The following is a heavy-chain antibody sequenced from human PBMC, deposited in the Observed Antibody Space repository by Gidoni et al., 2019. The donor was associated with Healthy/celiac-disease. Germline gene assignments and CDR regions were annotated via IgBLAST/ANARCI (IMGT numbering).Heavy chain of an antibody. V-gene: IGHV3-21*01. CDR2: ISSSSSYI. CDR1: GFTFSSYS. Sequence: EVQLVESGGGLVKPGGSLRLSCAASGFTFSSYSMNWVRQAPGKGLEWVSSISSSSSYIYYADSVKGRFTISRDNAKNSLYLQMNSLRAEDTAVYYCARTMIVVVNPYGMDVWGQGTTVTVSS. CDR3: ARTMIVVVNPYGMDV. D-gene: IGHD3-22*01. J-gene: IGHJ6*02.